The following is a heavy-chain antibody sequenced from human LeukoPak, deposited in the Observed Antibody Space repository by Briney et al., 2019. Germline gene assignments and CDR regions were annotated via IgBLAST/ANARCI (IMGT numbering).Heavy chain of an antibody. CDR3: ARPYDFWSGGFGY. V-gene: IGHV1-2*02. Sequence: ASVKVSCKASGYTFTGYYMHWVRQAPGQGLEWMGWINPNSGGTNYAQKFQGRVTMTRDTSISTAYMELSRLRSDDTAVYYCARPYDFWSGGFGYWGQGTLVTVSS. CDR1: GYTFTGYY. J-gene: IGHJ4*02. D-gene: IGHD3-3*01. CDR2: INPNSGGT.